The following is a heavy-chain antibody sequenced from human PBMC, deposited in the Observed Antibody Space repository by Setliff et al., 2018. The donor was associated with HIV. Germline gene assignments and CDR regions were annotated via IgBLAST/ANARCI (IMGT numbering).Heavy chain of an antibody. D-gene: IGHD4-17*01. J-gene: IGHJ1*01. CDR1: GFSLTTRGMS. CDR3: ATSYGDYFRDAEYFQN. Sequence: SGPTLVNPTQTLTLTCTFSGFSLTTRGMSVSWIRQPPGKGLEWIGYIYYSGSTSYNPSLKSRVTISVDTSKNQFSLKLSSVTATDTAVYFCATSYGDYFRDAEYFQNWGQGTQVTVSS. CDR2: IYYSGST. V-gene: IGHV4-61*08.